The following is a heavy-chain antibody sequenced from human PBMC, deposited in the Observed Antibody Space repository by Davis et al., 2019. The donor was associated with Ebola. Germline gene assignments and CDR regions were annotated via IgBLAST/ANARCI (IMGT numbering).Heavy chain of an antibody. CDR3: ATQMGRIAPRPALNI. CDR2: INPNSGGS. D-gene: IGHD5-24*01. CDR1: GYNFAIYN. Sequence: ASVKVSCKASGYNFAIYNIHWVRQARGQGLEWMGWINPNSGGSSSALQSQGRVTMTSDTSISTAYMNLGSLTSDDTAVYYCATQMGRIAPRPALNIWGQGTLVSVSS. J-gene: IGHJ3*02. V-gene: IGHV1-2*02.